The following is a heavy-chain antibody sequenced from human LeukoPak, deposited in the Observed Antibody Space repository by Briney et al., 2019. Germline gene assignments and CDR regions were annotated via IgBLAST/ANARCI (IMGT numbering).Heavy chain of an antibody. Sequence: ASVKVSCKASGYTFTGSDMHWVRQAPGQGREWMGWINPNSGGTNYAQKFQGRVTMTRDTSISTAYMELSRLRSDDTAVYYCAREEELAVAGNNWFDPWGQGTLVTVSS. CDR3: AREEELAVAGNNWFDP. V-gene: IGHV1-2*02. D-gene: IGHD6-19*01. CDR2: INPNSGGT. J-gene: IGHJ5*02. CDR1: GYTFTGSD.